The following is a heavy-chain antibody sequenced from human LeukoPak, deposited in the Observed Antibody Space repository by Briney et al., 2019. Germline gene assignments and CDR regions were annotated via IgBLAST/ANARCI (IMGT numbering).Heavy chain of an antibody. V-gene: IGHV3-48*03. CDR2: ISSSGSTI. Sequence: GGSLRLSCAASGFTFSSYEMNWVRQAPGKGLEWVSYISSSGSTIYYADSVKGRFTISRDNAKNSLYLQMNSLRAEDTAVYYCARELTGAIRFDYWGQGTLVTVSS. J-gene: IGHJ4*02. CDR1: GFTFSSYE. CDR3: ARELTGAIRFDY. D-gene: IGHD1-26*01.